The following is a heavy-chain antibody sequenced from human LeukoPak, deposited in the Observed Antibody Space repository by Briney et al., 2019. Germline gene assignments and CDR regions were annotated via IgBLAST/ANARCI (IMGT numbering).Heavy chain of an antibody. J-gene: IGHJ6*02. CDR1: GFTFSDSW. Sequence: GGSLRLSCAASGFTFSDSWMSWVRQAPGKGLEWVANMNQDGSAKGYVDSVRGRFTISRDNARNSLYLQMSSLRPEDTAVYYCATYTHWVAGDVWGQGTTVTVSS. V-gene: IGHV3-7*01. D-gene: IGHD3-16*01. CDR2: MNQDGSAK. CDR3: ATYTHWVAGDV.